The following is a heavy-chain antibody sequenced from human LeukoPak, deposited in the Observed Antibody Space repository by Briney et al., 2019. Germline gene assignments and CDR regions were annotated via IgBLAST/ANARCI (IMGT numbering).Heavy chain of an antibody. V-gene: IGHV4-4*09. CDR3: AGRGHRYSRD. CDR2: IYDSGIT. CDR1: GDSVSSWY. J-gene: IGHJ1*01. Sequence: SETLSLTCSVSGDSVSSWYWSWIRQPPGKGLEWIGYIYDSGITDYNSSLKSRLTISVDTSNNQFSLNLRSVTAADTAVYYCAGRGHRYSRDWGQGILVTVSS. D-gene: IGHD2-15*01.